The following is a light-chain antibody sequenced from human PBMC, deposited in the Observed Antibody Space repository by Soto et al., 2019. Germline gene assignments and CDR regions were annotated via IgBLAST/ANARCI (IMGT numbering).Light chain of an antibody. CDR2: KAS. Sequence: DIQMTQSPSSVSASVGDRVSITCRASQTISSWLAWYQQKPGKAPKLLIYKASTLKSGVPSRFSGSGSGTDFTLTISSLQPEDFATYYCQQSHSTPITFGQGTRLEIK. CDR1: QTISSW. V-gene: IGKV1-5*03. CDR3: QQSHSTPIT. J-gene: IGKJ5*01.